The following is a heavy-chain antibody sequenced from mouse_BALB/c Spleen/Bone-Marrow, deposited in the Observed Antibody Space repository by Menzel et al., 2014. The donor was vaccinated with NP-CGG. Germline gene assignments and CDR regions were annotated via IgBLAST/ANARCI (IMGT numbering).Heavy chain of an antibody. CDR1: GYTFTSYW. J-gene: IGHJ1*01. V-gene: IGHV1S41*01. Sequence: DLVKPGASVKLSCKASGYTFTSYWINWIKQRPGQGLEWIGRIAPGSGGKYYNKMFKDEATLTVDTSSSTAYIQLSSLSSEDSAVYFCAREDYRYGDWYFDVWGAGTSVTVSS. CDR2: IAPGSGGK. CDR3: AREDYRYGDWYFDV. D-gene: IGHD2-14*01.